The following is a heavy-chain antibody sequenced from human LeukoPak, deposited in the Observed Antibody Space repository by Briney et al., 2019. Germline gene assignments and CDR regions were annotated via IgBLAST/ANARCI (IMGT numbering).Heavy chain of an antibody. CDR3: AKDTFIMITFGGVIVEPRDDY. CDR2: ISGSGGST. CDR1: GFTFSSYA. J-gene: IGHJ4*02. D-gene: IGHD3-16*02. V-gene: IGHV3-23*01. Sequence: GGSLRLSCAASGFTFSSYAMSWVRQAPGKGLEWVSAISGSGGSTYYPDSVKGRFTISRDNSKNTLYLQMNSLRAEDTAVYYCAKDTFIMITFGGVIVEPRDDYWGQGTLVTVSS.